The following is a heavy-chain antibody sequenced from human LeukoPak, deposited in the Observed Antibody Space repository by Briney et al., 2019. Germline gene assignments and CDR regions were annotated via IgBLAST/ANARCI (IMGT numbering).Heavy chain of an antibody. CDR3: ARDSEGDDSGTNY. D-gene: IGHD3-3*01. J-gene: IGHJ4*02. V-gene: IGHV1-3*01. CDR1: GYTFTSYA. Sequence: ASVKVSCKASGYTFTSYAMHWVRQAPGQRLEWMGWINAGNGNTKYSQKFQGRVTITRDTSASTAYMELSSLRSDDTAVYYCARDSEGDDSGTNYWGQGTLVTVSS. CDR2: INAGNGNT.